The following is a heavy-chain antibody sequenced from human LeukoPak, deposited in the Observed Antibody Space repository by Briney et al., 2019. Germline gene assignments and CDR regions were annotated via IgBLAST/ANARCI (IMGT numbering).Heavy chain of an antibody. CDR3: ARGSVVVTAIQLDY. J-gene: IGHJ4*02. Sequence: ASVKVSCKASGYTFTSYDINWVRQATGQGLEWMGWMNPNSGNTGYAQKFQGRVTMTRNTSISTADMELSSLRSEDTAVYYCARGSVVVTAIQLDYWGQGTLVTVSS. CDR1: GYTFTSYD. CDR2: MNPNSGNT. D-gene: IGHD2-21*02. V-gene: IGHV1-8*01.